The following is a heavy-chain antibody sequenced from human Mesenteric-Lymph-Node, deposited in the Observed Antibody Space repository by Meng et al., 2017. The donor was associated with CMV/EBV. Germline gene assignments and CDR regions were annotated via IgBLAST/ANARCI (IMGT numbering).Heavy chain of an antibody. CDR1: GFTFSSYA. CDR3: ARGVDPAFFDP. D-gene: IGHD5/OR15-5a*01. J-gene: IGHJ5*02. CDR2: ISYDGSNK. V-gene: IGHV3-30*04. Sequence: GESLKISCAASGFTFSSYAMHWVRQAPGKGLEWVAVISYDGSNKYYADSVKGRFTISRDNSKNTLYLQMNSLRAEDTAVYYCARGVDPAFFDPWGQGTLVTVSS.